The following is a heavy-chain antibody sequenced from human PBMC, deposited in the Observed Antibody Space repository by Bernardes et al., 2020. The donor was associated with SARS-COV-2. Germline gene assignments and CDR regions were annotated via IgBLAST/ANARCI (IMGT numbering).Heavy chain of an antibody. D-gene: IGHD2-15*01. CDR3: ARDVV. J-gene: IGHJ4*02. CDR2: INPDGSKK. CDR1: GVRFASYW. Sequence: GSLRLSCATSGVRFASYWMSWVRQAPGKGLELVANINPDGSKKSYVDSVKGRFTISRDNVQMSLSLQMNNLRADDTAVYYCARDVVWGQGTLVSVSS. V-gene: IGHV3-7*03.